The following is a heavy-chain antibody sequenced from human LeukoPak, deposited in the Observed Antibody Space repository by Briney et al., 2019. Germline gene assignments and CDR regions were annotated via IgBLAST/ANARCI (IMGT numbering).Heavy chain of an antibody. CDR1: GGSVSSGSYY. V-gene: IGHV4-61*01. D-gene: IGHD5-24*01. J-gene: IGHJ3*02. CDR2: IYYSGST. Sequence: SETLSPTCTVSGGSVSSGSYYWSWVRQPPGKGLEWIGYIYYSGSTNYNPSLKSRVTISVDTSKNQFSLKLSSVTAADTAVYYCARDRWPDAFDIWGQGTMVTVSS. CDR3: ARDRWPDAFDI.